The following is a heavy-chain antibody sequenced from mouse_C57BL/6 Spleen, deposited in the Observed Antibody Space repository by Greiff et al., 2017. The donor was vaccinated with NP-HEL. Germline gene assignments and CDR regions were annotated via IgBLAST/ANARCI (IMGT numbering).Heavy chain of an antibody. V-gene: IGHV1-15*01. CDR1: GYTFTDYE. CDR3: TRSPYYYFDY. D-gene: IGHD1-1*01. CDR2: IDPETGGT. J-gene: IGHJ2*01. Sequence: QVHVKQSGAELVRPGASVTLSCKASGYTFTDYEMHWVKQTPVHGLEWIGAIDPETGGTAYNQKFKGKAILTADKSSSTAYMELRSLTSEDSAVYYCTRSPYYYFDYWGQGTTLTVSS.